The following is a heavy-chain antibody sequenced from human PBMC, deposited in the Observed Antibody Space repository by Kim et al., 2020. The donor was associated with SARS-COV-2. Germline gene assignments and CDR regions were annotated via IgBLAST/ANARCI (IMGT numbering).Heavy chain of an antibody. J-gene: IGHJ6*02. D-gene: IGHD3-22*01. V-gene: IGHV3-30*04. CDR3: ARDYYDSSGYSNYGMDV. CDR2: ISYDGSNK. Sequence: GGSLRLSCAASGFTFSSYAMHWVRQAPGKGLEWVAVISYDGSNKYYADSVKGRFTISRDNSKNTLYLQMNSLRAEDTAVYYCARDYYDSSGYSNYGMDVWCQGTTVTVSS. CDR1: GFTFSSYA.